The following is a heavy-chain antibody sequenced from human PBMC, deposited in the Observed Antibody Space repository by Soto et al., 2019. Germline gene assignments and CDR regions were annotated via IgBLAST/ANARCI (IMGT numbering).Heavy chain of an antibody. CDR2: ISYDGSNT. Sequence: QVQLVESGGGVVQPGRSLRLSCAASGFTFSNYAMHWVRRAPGKGLEWVAVISYDGSNTYYADSVKGRFTISRDNSKNTLFLQMSSVRPEDTAVNYCARCPVPGAVASSERGYFDYWGQGTLVTVSP. J-gene: IGHJ4*02. V-gene: IGHV3-30-3*01. CDR3: ARCPVPGAVASSERGYFDY. D-gene: IGHD2-2*01. CDR1: GFTFSNYA.